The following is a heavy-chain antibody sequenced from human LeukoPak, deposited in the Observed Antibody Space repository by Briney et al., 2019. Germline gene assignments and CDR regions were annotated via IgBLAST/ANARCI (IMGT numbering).Heavy chain of an antibody. V-gene: IGHV3-30-3*01. Sequence: GGSLRLSRAASGFTFSSYAMHWVRQAPGKGLEWVAVISYDGSNKYYADSVKGRFTISRDNSKNTLYLQMNSLRAEDTAVYYCARDAVSGSYSTHWFDPWGQGTLVTVSS. CDR2: ISYDGSNK. CDR3: ARDAVSGSYSTHWFDP. D-gene: IGHD1-26*01. J-gene: IGHJ5*02. CDR1: GFTFSSYA.